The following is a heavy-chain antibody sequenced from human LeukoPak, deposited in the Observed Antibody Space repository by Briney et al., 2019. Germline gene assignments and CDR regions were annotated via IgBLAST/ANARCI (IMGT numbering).Heavy chain of an antibody. CDR1: GFTFSKYW. V-gene: IGHV3-74*01. Sequence: GGSLRLSCAASGFTFSKYWMHWVRQAPGKGLVWVSRINGDGSITTHADSVKGRFTISRDNAKNTVYLQMNSLRAEDTAVYYCARAWGSYDSFDIWGPGTMVTVPS. D-gene: IGHD3-16*01. CDR3: ARAWGSYDSFDI. CDR2: INGDGSIT. J-gene: IGHJ3*02.